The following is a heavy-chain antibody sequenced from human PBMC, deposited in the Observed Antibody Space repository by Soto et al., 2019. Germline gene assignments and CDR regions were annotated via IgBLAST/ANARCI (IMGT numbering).Heavy chain of an antibody. D-gene: IGHD5-12*01. CDR2: ISGSGGST. V-gene: IGHV3-23*01. Sequence: LRLSCAASGFTFSSYAMSWVRQAPGKGLEWVSAISGSGGSTYYADSVKGRFTISRDNSKNTLYLQMNSLRAEDTAVYYCAKDQGEGGYDLDDAFDIWGQGTMVTVSS. J-gene: IGHJ3*02. CDR1: GFTFSSYA. CDR3: AKDQGEGGYDLDDAFDI.